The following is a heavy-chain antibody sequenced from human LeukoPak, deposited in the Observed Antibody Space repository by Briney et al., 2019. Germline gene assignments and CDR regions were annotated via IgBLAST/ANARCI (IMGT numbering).Heavy chain of an antibody. Sequence: GGSLRLSCAASGFTVSSNSMSWVRQAPGKGLEWVSAISGSGGSTYYADSVKGRFTISRDNSKNTLYLQMNSLRAEDTAVYYCAKYSSSWYSSPFDYWGQGTLVTVSS. CDR1: GFTVSSNS. D-gene: IGHD6-13*01. CDR3: AKYSSSWYSSPFDY. V-gene: IGHV3-23*01. J-gene: IGHJ4*02. CDR2: ISGSGGST.